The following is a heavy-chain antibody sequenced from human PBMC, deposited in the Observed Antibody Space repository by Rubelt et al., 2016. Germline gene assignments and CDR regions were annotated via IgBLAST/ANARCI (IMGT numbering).Heavy chain of an antibody. CDR1: GGSFSGYY. CDR2: INHSGST. D-gene: IGHD5-18*01. V-gene: IGHV4-34*01. Sequence: QVQLQQWGAGLLKPSETLSLTCAVYGGSFSGYYWNWIRQPPGKGLEWIGEINHSGSTNYNPSLKSRVTISVDTSKNQFSLKWSSVTAADAAVYYCARDLGQDVGYSYGYDYWGQGTLVTVSS. CDR3: ARDLGQDVGYSYGYDY. J-gene: IGHJ4*02.